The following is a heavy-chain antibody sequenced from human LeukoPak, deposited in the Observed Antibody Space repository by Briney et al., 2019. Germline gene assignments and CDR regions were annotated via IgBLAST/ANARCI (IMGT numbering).Heavy chain of an antibody. V-gene: IGHV3-23*01. CDR3: ARVQTRRGITGTLRYNWFDP. Sequence: GGSLRLSCAASGFTFSSYAMSWVRQAPGKGLEWVSAISASGASTYYADSVKGRFTISRDKSKNTLYLQMNSLRAEDTALYYCARVQTRRGITGTLRYNWFDPWGQGTLVTVSS. J-gene: IGHJ5*02. D-gene: IGHD1-7*01. CDR1: GFTFSSYA. CDR2: ISASGAST.